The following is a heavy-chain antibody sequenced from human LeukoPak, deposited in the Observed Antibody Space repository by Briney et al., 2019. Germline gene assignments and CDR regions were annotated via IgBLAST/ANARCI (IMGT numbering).Heavy chain of an antibody. J-gene: IGHJ4*02. Sequence: GGTLRLSCVASGFTFSTYGMSWVRQAPGKGLEWVSAITGSGGSTYYADSVKGRFTISRDNSKNTLYLQINSLRAEDTAVYYCARDLEHNPYWGQGTLVTFSS. D-gene: IGHD1-1*01. CDR1: GFTFSTYG. CDR3: ARDLEHNPY. V-gene: IGHV3-23*01. CDR2: ITGSGGST.